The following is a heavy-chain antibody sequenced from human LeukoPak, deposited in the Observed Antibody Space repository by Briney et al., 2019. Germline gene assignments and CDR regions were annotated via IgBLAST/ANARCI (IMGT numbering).Heavy chain of an antibody. CDR3: TGYPNYVGFDY. CDR2: IRSKANSYAT. D-gene: IGHD4/OR15-4a*01. Sequence: GGSLRLSCAASGFTFSGSAIHWVRQASGKGLEWVGRIRSKANSYATAYAASVKGRFTISRDDSKTTAYLKMNSLKTEDTAVYYCTGYPNYVGFDYWGQGTLVTVSS. V-gene: IGHV3-73*01. J-gene: IGHJ4*02. CDR1: GFTFSGSA.